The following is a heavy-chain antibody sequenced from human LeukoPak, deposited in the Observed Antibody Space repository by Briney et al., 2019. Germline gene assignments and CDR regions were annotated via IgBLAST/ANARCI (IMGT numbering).Heavy chain of an antibody. CDR3: ARDLSPSSYDHPSKNAFNI. CDR2: ISDSGSIT. J-gene: IGHJ3*02. V-gene: IGHV3-23*01. Sequence: GGSLRLSCAASGFTFSSYSMNWVRQAPGKVLEWVSVISDSGSITYYADSVKGRLTISRDNSKNTLYLQMNSLRAEDTAVYYCARDLSPSSYDHPSKNAFNIWGQGTMVTVSS. CDR1: GFTFSSYS. D-gene: IGHD5-12*01.